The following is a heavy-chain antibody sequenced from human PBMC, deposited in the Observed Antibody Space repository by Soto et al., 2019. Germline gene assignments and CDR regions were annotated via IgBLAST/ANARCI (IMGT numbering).Heavy chain of an antibody. CDR1: GGSISSSRYY. J-gene: IGHJ6*02. Sequence: SETLSLTCTVSGGSISSSRYYWGWIRQPPGKGLEWIGSIYYSGSTYYNPSLKSRVTISVDTSKNQFSLKLSSVTAADTAVYYCASHSGWHKKDYYGMDVWGQGTTVTVSS. V-gene: IGHV4-39*01. CDR2: IYYSGST. CDR3: ASHSGWHKKDYYGMDV. D-gene: IGHD6-19*01.